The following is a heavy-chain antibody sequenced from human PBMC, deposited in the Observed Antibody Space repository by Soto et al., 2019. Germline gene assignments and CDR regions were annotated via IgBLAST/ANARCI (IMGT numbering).Heavy chain of an antibody. CDR3: AKDPHYGSGSYYNRYYFDY. Sequence: PGGSLRLSCAASGFTFSSYGMHWVRQAPGKGLEWVAVISYDGSNKYYADSVKGRFTISRDNSKNTLYLQMNSLRAEDTAVYYCAKDPHYGSGSYYNRYYFDYWGQGTLVTVSS. CDR1: GFTFSSYG. D-gene: IGHD3-10*01. J-gene: IGHJ4*02. V-gene: IGHV3-30*18. CDR2: ISYDGSNK.